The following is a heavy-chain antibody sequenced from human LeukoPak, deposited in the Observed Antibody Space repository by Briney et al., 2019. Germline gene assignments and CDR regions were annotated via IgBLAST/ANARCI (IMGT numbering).Heavy chain of an antibody. J-gene: IGHJ4*02. CDR3: ARLKGRDSSGPEVY. CDR2: ISANGSIT. CDR1: GFTFSAYG. V-gene: IGHV3-23*01. Sequence: GGTLRLSCAASGFTFSAYGMSWVRQSPGQGLEWVSGISANGSITFYARSVRGRFTISRDNPQNTVYLQMNSLRAEDSALYYCARLKGRDSSGPEVYWGQGTLVTVSS. D-gene: IGHD3-22*01.